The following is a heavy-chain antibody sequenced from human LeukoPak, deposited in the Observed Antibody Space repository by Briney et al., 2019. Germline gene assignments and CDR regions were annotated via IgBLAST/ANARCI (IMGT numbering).Heavy chain of an antibody. Sequence: GGSLRLSCAASGFTFSDYYMSWIRQAPGKGLEWVSYISASSSFTNYADSLKGRFTISRDNAKNSQSLQMNSLRAEDTAVYYCARAGYSDYDLTDYWGQGTLVTVSS. CDR1: GFTFSDYY. CDR3: ARAGYSDYDLTDY. V-gene: IGHV3-11*06. CDR2: ISASSSFT. D-gene: IGHD5-12*01. J-gene: IGHJ4*02.